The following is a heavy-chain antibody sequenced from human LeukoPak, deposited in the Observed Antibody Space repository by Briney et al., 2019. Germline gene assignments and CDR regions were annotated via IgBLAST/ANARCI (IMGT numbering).Heavy chain of an antibody. J-gene: IGHJ1*01. Sequence: GASVKVSCKASGYTFTSYAINWVRQATGQGLEWMGWMNPNSGNTGYAQKFQGRVTMTRNTSISTAYMELSSLRSEDTAVYYCARGIGRYQRGRYFQHWGQGTLVIVSS. CDR2: MNPNSGNT. CDR1: GYTFTSYA. V-gene: IGHV1-8*01. D-gene: IGHD2-2*01. CDR3: ARGIGRYQRGRYFQH.